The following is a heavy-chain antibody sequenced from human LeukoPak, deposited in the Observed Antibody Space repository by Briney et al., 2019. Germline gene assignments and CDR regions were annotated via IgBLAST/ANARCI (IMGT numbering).Heavy chain of an antibody. Sequence: SQTLSLTCTVSGGXISSGDYYWSWIRQPPGKGLEWIGYIYGSGSTYYNPSFKSRVTISVDTSKKQFSLKLSSVTAADTAVYYCARVVPAGSNGFDPWGQGTLVTVSS. J-gene: IGHJ5*02. CDR2: IYGSGST. CDR1: GGXISSGDYY. CDR3: ARVVPAGSNGFDP. V-gene: IGHV4-30-4*01. D-gene: IGHD6-13*01.